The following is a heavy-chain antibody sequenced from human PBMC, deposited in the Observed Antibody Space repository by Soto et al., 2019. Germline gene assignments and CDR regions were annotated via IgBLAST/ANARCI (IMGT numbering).Heavy chain of an antibody. CDR3: VLDVSGGTDPWFFDL. J-gene: IGHJ2*01. Sequence: QVQLVQSGAEVKKPGASVKVSCKASGYTFSIYGISWVRQAPGQGLEWRGWISGYKGNTRYAQKVQDRVTVTIDTSTSSAFVQGRSLRSDDTAIYYCVLDVSGGTDPWFFDLWGGGTLGTVSS. CDR1: GYTFSIYG. V-gene: IGHV1-18*01. D-gene: IGHD1-26*01. CDR2: ISGYKGNT.